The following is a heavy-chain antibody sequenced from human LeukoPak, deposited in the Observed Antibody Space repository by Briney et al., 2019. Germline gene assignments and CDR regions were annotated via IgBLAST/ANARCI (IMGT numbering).Heavy chain of an antibody. V-gene: IGHV1-46*01. J-gene: IGHJ3*02. CDR3: ARATRIAAAGYNDAFDI. CDR2: INPSGGST. D-gene: IGHD6-13*01. CDR1: GYTFTSYY. Sequence: ASVKVSCKASGYTFTSYYMHWVRQAPGQGLEWVGIINPSGGSTSYAQKFQGRVTMTRDTSTSTVYMELSSLRSEDTAVYYCARATRIAAAGYNDAFDIWGQGTMVTVSS.